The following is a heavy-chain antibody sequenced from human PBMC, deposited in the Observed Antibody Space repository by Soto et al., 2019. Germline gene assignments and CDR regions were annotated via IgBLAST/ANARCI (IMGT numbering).Heavy chain of an antibody. CDR1: GFTVSSNY. CDR3: ARASEYCSGGSCSPDAFDI. D-gene: IGHD2-15*01. V-gene: IGHV3-53*04. J-gene: IGHJ3*02. CDR2: IYSAGST. Sequence: GGSLRLCCAASGFTVSSNYMSWVRQDPGKGLEWVSVIYSAGSTYYADSVKGRFTISRHSSSNTLYLQMNSLRAEDTAIYYCARASEYCSGGSCSPDAFDIWGQGTMVTLSS.